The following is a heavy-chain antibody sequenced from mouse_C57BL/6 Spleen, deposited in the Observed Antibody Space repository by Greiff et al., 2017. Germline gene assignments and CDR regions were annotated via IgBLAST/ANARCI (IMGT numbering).Heavy chain of an antibody. CDR1: GFTFSDYG. Sequence: EVQRVESGGGLVKPGGSLKLSCAASGFTFSDYGMHWVRQAPEKGLEWVAYISSGSSTIYSADTVKGRFTNSRDNGKNTRFLQMTSLRSEDTAMYYCARRVYYSNYVDYWGQGTTLTVSS. CDR3: ARRVYYSNYVDY. V-gene: IGHV5-17*01. CDR2: ISSGSSTI. J-gene: IGHJ2*01. D-gene: IGHD2-5*01.